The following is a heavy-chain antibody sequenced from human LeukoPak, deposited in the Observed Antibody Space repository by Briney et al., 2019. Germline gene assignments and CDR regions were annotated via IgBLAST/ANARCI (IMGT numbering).Heavy chain of an antibody. CDR1: GFTFSSYSMN. J-gene: IGHJ5*01. CDR3: ARRGDYRAGWFDS. D-gene: IGHD4-17*01. V-gene: IGHV4-39*01. CDR2: IYYSGTT. Sequence: GSLRLSCAASGFTFSSYSMNWVRQALGKGLEWIGNIYYSGTTYYNPSLKSRVAISVDTSKNQFSLELTSVTAAETAIYYCARRGDYRAGWFDSWGQGTLVTVSS.